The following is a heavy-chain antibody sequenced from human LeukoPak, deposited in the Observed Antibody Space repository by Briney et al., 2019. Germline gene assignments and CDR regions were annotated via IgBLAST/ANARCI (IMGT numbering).Heavy chain of an antibody. CDR2: IKQDGSEK. V-gene: IGHV3-7*01. D-gene: IGHD1-26*01. Sequence: PGGSLRLSCAASGFTFSSYWMSWVRQAPGKGLEWVANIKQDGSEKYYVDSVKGRFTISRDNAKNSLYLQMNSLRAEDTAVYYCARVRVGTTRDFDCWGQGTLVTVSS. CDR1: GFTFSSYW. J-gene: IGHJ4*02. CDR3: ARVRVGTTRDFDC.